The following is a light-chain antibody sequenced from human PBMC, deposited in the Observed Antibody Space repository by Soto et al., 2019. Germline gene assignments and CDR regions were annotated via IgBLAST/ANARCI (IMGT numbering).Light chain of an antibody. V-gene: IGKV1-5*03. Sequence: IQFTQSPASLSASVGDRVTITCRASQTISSWLAWYQQKPGKAPKLLIYKASTLKSGVPSRFSGSGSGTDFTLTISCLQSEDFATYYCQQYYSYLPITFGQGTRLEIK. CDR3: QQYYSYLPIT. J-gene: IGKJ5*01. CDR1: QTISSW. CDR2: KAS.